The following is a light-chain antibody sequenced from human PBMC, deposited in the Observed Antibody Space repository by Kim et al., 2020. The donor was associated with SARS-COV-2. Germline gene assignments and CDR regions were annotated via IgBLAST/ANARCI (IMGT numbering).Light chain of an antibody. Sequence: GPKVTISCSGTSSNIVNNYVSWYQQLPGTAPTLLIYDYNKRPSGIPDRFSCSKSGTSAPLGITGLQTGDEADYYCGTWDSSLSAVVFGGGTQLTVL. CDR2: DYN. V-gene: IGLV1-51*01. CDR1: SSNIVNNY. J-gene: IGLJ2*01. CDR3: GTWDSSLSAVV.